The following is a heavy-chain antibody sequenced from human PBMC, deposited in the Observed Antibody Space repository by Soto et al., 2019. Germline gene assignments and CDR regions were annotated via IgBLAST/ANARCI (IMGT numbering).Heavy chain of an antibody. CDR2: TYYRSKWYN. CDR3: ARDREVITFGGVIAADYYMDV. J-gene: IGHJ6*03. D-gene: IGHD3-16*02. CDR1: GDSVSSNSAA. Sequence: QSPTLSLTCAISGDSVSSNSAAWNWIRQSPSRGLEWLGRTYYRSKWYNDYAVSVKSRITINPDTSKNQFSLQLNSVTPEDTAVYYCARDREVITFGGVIAADYYMDVWGKGTTVTVSS. V-gene: IGHV6-1*01.